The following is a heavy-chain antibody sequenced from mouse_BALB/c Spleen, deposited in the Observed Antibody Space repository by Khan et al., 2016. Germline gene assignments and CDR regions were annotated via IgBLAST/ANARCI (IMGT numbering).Heavy chain of an antibody. CDR3: VRWSLYFDY. CDR2: IDPSGGED. CDR1: GYSFTTYW. V-gene: IGHV1S127*01. Sequence: QVQLQQSGPELVRPGASVTMSCKTSGYSFTTYWIHWVKQRPGQGLEWLGMIDPSGGEDRFIQKFKDKATMNVDRSSNTAYMQLSSLTSEDSAVYYCVRWSLYFDYWGQGSTLTVSS. J-gene: IGHJ2*01.